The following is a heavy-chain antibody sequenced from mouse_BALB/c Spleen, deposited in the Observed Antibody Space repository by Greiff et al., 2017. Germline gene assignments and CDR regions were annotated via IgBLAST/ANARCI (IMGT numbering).Heavy chain of an antibody. J-gene: IGHJ1*01. D-gene: IGHD2-4*01. CDR2: IYPGGGYT. V-gene: IGHV1-63*02. CDR1: GYTFTNYW. CDR3: ARESTMITSPLCRYFDV. Sequence: VQLQQSGAELVRPGTSVKISCKASGYTFTNYWLGWVKQRPGHGLEWIGDIYPGGGYTNYNEKFKGKATLTADTSSSTAYMQVSSLTSEDSAVYFCARESTMITSPLCRYFDVWGAGTTVTVSS.